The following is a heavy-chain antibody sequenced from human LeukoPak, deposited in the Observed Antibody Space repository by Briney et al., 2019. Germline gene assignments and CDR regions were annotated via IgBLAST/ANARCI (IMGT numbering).Heavy chain of an antibody. Sequence: SETLSLTCTVSGGSISSGSYYWSWIRQPAGKGLEWIGRVYPSGSTNYNPSLKSRVSISVDTSKNQFSLKLSSVTAADTAVYYCARRVSRRITIFGVVIDYYFDYWGQGTLVTVSS. CDR2: VYPSGST. CDR3: ARRVSRRITIFGVVIDYYFDY. J-gene: IGHJ4*02. V-gene: IGHV4-61*02. D-gene: IGHD3-3*01. CDR1: GGSISSGSYY.